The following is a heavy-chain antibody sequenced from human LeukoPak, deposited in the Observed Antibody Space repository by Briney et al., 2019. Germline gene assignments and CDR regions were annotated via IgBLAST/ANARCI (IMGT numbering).Heavy chain of an antibody. CDR3: ARASAPYDFWSGYGSYYYYYYMDV. V-gene: IGHV1-18*01. D-gene: IGHD3-3*01. J-gene: IGHJ6*03. CDR2: ISAYNGNT. CDR1: GYTFTSYG. Sequence: ASVKVSCKASGYTFTSYGISWVRQAPGQGLEWMGWISAYNGNTNYAQKLQGRVTMTTDTSTSTAYMELRSLRSDDTAVYYCARASAPYDFWSGYGSYYYYYYMDVWGKGTTVTVSS.